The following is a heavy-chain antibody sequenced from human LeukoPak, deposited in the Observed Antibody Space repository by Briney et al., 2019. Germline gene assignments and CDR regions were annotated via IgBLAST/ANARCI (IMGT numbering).Heavy chain of an antibody. D-gene: IGHD6-13*01. CDR1: GYTFTSYD. J-gene: IGHJ5*02. Sequence: ASVKVSCKASGYTFTSYDINWVRQATGQGLEWMGWMNPNSGNTGYAQKFQGRVTMTRNTSISTAYMELSSLRSEDTAVYYCARRPYSSSWDNNWFDPWGQGTLVTVSS. CDR3: ARRPYSSSWDNNWFDP. CDR2: MNPNSGNT. V-gene: IGHV1-8*01.